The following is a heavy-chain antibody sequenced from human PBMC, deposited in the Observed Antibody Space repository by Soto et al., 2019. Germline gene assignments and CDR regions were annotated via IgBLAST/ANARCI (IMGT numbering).Heavy chain of an antibody. CDR1: GFTFSTDS. D-gene: IGHD2-21*01. CDR2: ISTSGATR. J-gene: IGHJ4*02. V-gene: IGHV3-48*02. CDR3: ARFFGCGFDY. Sequence: EVQLVESGGGLVQPGGSLRLSCVASGFTFSTDSMNWVRQAPGKGLEWVAHISTSGATRYYADSVKGRFTISRDNAKTSLYLQMDSLRNEDTAAYYCARFFGCGFDYWGQGTLVTVSS.